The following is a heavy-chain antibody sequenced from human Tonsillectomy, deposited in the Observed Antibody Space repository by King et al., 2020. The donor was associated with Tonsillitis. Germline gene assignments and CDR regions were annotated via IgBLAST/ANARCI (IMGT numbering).Heavy chain of an antibody. CDR2: IRYDGSNK. V-gene: IGHV3-30*02. D-gene: IGHD4-17*01. CDR3: AKKKSPYGDYPTAAFDI. Sequence: HVQLVESGGGVVQPGGSLRLSCAASGFTFSSYGMHWVRQAPGKGLEWVAFIRYDGSNKYYADSVKGRFTISRDNSKNTLYLQMNSLRAEDTAVYYCAKKKSPYGDYPTAAFDIWGQGTMVIVSS. CDR1: GFTFSSYG. J-gene: IGHJ3*02.